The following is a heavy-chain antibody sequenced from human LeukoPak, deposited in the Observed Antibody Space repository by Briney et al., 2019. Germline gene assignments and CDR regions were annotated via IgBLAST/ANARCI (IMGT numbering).Heavy chain of an antibody. Sequence: GGSLRLSCAASAFTFSSCDISWCRQAPGKGLEWVSAISGSGGSTYYADSVKGRFTISRDNSKNTLYLQMNSLRAEDTAVYYCAKRAVAGAYFDYWGQGTLVTVSS. CDR3: AKRAVAGAYFDY. D-gene: IGHD6-19*01. V-gene: IGHV3-23*01. CDR1: AFTFSSCD. J-gene: IGHJ4*02. CDR2: ISGSGGST.